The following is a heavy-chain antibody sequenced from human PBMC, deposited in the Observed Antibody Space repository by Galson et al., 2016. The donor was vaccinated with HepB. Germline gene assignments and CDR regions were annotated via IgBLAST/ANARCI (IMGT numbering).Heavy chain of an antibody. V-gene: IGHV3-15*01. J-gene: IGHJ4*02. CDR3: TARAAK. Sequence: SLRLSCAASGFTFTNAWMSWVRQAPGKGLEWVGRIRGKSDGGTTDYAAAVKGRFTISRDGSKNTLYLQMSSLTTEDTAMYYCTARAAKGGQGTLVTVSS. CDR1: GFTFTNAW. D-gene: IGHD2-15*01. CDR2: IRGKSDGGTT.